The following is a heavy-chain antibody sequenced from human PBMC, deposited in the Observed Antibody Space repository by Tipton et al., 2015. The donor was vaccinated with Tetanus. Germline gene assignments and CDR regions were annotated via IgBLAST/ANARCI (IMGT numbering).Heavy chain of an antibody. CDR1: GGSVRSGDYQ. CDR3: AGGTGDY. Sequence: TLSLTCTVSGGSVRSGDYQWNWIRQPPGKGLEWLAYISYSGSTNSNYALKSRITISPDTSKNQISLKLSSLTAADTAVYYCAGGTGDYWGQGTLVTVSS. V-gene: IGHV4-61*08. D-gene: IGHD1-14*01. J-gene: IGHJ4*02. CDR2: ISYSGST.